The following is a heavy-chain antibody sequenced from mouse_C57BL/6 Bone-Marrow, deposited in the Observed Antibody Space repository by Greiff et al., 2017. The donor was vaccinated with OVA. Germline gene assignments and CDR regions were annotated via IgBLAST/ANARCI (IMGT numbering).Heavy chain of an antibody. D-gene: IGHD2-2*01. CDR2: ISDGGSYT. CDR1: GFTFSSYA. Sequence: EVKLVESGGGLVKPGGSLKLSCAASGFTFSSYAMSWVRQTPEKRLEWVATISDGGSYTYYPDNVKGRFTISRDNAKNNLYLQMSHLKSEDTAMYYCAREWLPLGYWGQGTTLTVSS. CDR3: AREWLPLGY. V-gene: IGHV5-4*01. J-gene: IGHJ2*01.